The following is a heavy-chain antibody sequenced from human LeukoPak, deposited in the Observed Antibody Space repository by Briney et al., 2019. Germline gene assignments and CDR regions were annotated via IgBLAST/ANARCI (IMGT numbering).Heavy chain of an antibody. D-gene: IGHD3-3*01. CDR2: IRSKTYGGTT. CDR1: GFTFNTYA. V-gene: IGHV3-49*04. J-gene: IGHJ4*02. Sequence: GGSLRLSCAASGFTFNTYAMHWVRQAPGKGLEWVGFIRSKTYGGTTDYAASVKGRFTISRDDSKSIAYLQMNSLKTEDTAVYYCTRDTPYDVWSGYHPTVWGQGTLVTVSS. CDR3: TRDTPYDVWSGYHPTV.